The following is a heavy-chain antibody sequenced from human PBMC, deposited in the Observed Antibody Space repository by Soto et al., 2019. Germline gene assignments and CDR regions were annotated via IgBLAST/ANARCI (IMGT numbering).Heavy chain of an antibody. Sequence: ASVKVSCKASGYTFTGYYMHWVRQAPGQGLEWMGWINPNSGGTNYAQKIQGWVTMTRDTSISTAYMELSRLRSDDTAVYYCARVRIYYDSSGSLKAGYYYGMDVWGQGTTVTVSS. CDR3: ARVRIYYDSSGSLKAGYYYGMDV. CDR1: GYTFTGYY. J-gene: IGHJ6*02. D-gene: IGHD3-22*01. CDR2: INPNSGGT. V-gene: IGHV1-2*04.